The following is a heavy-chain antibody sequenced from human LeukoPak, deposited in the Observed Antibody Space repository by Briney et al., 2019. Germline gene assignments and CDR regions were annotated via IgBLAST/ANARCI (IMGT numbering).Heavy chain of an antibody. CDR3: ARLDSSGWYPIFDY. V-gene: IGHV4-38-2*02. Sequence: SSETLSLTCTVSGYSISSGYYWGWIRPPPGKGLEWIGEINHSGSTNYNPSLKSRVTISVDTSKNQFSLKLSSVTAADTAVYYCARLDSSGWYPIFDYWGQGTLVAVSS. D-gene: IGHD6-19*01. J-gene: IGHJ4*02. CDR2: INHSGST. CDR1: GYSISSGYY.